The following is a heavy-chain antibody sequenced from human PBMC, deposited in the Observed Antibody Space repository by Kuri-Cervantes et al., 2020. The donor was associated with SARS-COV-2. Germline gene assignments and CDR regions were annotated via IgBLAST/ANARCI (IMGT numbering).Heavy chain of an antibody. CDR2: IWYDGSNK. Sequence: GSLRLSCAASGFTFSSYGMHWVRQAPGKGLEWVAVIWYDGSNKYYADSVKGRFTISRDNSKNTLYLQMNSLRAEDTAVYYCARIPVYSRSGVVPAAHPDYWGQGTLVTVSS. CDR1: GFTFSSYG. J-gene: IGHJ4*02. V-gene: IGHV3-33*01. D-gene: IGHD2-2*01. CDR3: ARIPVYSRSGVVPAAHPDY.